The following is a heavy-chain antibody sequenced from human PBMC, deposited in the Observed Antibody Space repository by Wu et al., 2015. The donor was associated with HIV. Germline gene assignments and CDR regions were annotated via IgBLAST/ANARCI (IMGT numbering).Heavy chain of an antibody. D-gene: IGHD3-22*01. V-gene: IGHV1-69*12. Sequence: QVQLVQSGAEVKKPGSSVKVSCKASGGTFSSYAISWVRQAPGQGLEWMGGIIPIFGTANYAQKFQGRVTITADEPTTTSYMELISLKSDDTAMYYCARDMTYFYDNSGFYRLDFWGQGTFITVTS. CDR1: GGTFSSYA. J-gene: IGHJ4*02. CDR3: ARDMTYFYDNSGFYRLDF. CDR2: IIPIFGTA.